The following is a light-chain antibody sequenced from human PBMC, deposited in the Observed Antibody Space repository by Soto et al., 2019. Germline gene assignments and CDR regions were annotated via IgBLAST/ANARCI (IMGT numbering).Light chain of an antibody. CDR2: KAS. CDR1: QSISTW. J-gene: IGKJ1*01. CDR3: QQYNSWT. V-gene: IGKV1-5*03. Sequence: DIQMTQSPSTLSASVVDRVTITCRASQSISTWLAWYQQKPGKAPKLLIYKASSLESGVPSRFSGSGSGTDFTLTISCLQSEDFATYYCQQYNSWTFGQGTK.